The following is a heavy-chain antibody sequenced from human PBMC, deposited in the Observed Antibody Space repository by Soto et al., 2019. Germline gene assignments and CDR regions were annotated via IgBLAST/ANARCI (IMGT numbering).Heavy chain of an antibody. J-gene: IGHJ4*02. CDR3: ATGALTFGGVLNA. Sequence: QVQLVQSGADVKKPGSSVKVSCKASGATFSSSTFTWVRQAPGQGLEWMGRIIPMFGITNSAQKFQGRLGMTADESTNTVFMDMSSLRSDDTAIYYCATGALTFGGVLNAWGQGTRVTVSS. CDR2: IIPMFGIT. V-gene: IGHV1-69*02. D-gene: IGHD3-16*01. CDR1: GATFSSST.